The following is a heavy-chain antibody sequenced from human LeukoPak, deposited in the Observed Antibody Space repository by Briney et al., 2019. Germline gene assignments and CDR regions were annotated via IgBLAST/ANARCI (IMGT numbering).Heavy chain of an antibody. CDR2: ISTSGAST. CDR3: ARRTTRWGFDY. CDR1: GFTFGSYA. D-gene: IGHD2-2*01. V-gene: IGHV3-23*01. Sequence: PGGSLRLSCAASGFTFGSYAMSWDRQAPGKGLEWVSAISTSGASTYYADSVKGRFTISRDTSKNTLYLQMNRLRAAHTAVSDCARRTTRWGFDYWGQGTLVTVSS. J-gene: IGHJ4*02.